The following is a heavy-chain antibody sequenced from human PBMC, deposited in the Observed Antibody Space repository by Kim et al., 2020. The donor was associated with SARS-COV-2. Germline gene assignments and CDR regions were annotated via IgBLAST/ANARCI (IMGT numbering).Heavy chain of an antibody. CDR3: VRGDISYGMDV. Sequence: TTNEDSVQGRFTISRDNAKNTLYLQMNSLRGEDTAVYYCVRGDISYGMDVWGQGTTVTVSS. J-gene: IGHJ6*02. CDR2: T. D-gene: IGHD2-15*01. V-gene: IGHV3-74*01.